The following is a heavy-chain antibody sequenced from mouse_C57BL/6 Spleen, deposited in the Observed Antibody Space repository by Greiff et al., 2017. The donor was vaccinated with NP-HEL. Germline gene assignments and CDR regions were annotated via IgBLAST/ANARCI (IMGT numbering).Heavy chain of an antibody. CDR3: ARRIYYGYDDYAMDY. D-gene: IGHD2-2*01. V-gene: IGHV1-4*01. Sequence: QVQLKQSGAELARPGASVKMSCKASGYTFTSYTMHWVKQRPGQGLEWIGYINPSSGYTKYNQKFKDKATLTADKSSSTAYMQLSSLTSEDSAVYYCARRIYYGYDDYAMDYWGQGTSVTVSS. J-gene: IGHJ4*01. CDR1: GYTFTSYT. CDR2: INPSSGYT.